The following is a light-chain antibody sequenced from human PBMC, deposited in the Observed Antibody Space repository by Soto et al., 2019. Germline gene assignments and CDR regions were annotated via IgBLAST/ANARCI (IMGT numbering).Light chain of an antibody. CDR2: GAS. CDR1: QSVGTY. Sequence: EIVLTQSPATLSLSPGERATLSCRASQSVGTYLAWYQQKPGQAPRLLIYGASNKATGIPARFSGGGSGTDFTLTISSLAPEDFAVYYCQQRTNWPPTFGGGTKVEIK. CDR3: QQRTNWPPT. V-gene: IGKV3-11*01. J-gene: IGKJ4*01.